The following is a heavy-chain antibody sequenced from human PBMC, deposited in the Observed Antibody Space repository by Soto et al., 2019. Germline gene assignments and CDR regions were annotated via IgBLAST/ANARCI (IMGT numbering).Heavy chain of an antibody. Sequence: GGSLRLSCAASGFTFSSYAMSWVRQAPGKGLEWVSAISGSGGSTYYADSVKGRFTISRDNSKNTLYLQMNSLRAEDTAVYYCANIGDYDPPYLYYFDYWGQGTLVTVSS. J-gene: IGHJ4*02. CDR1: GFTFSSYA. CDR3: ANIGDYDPPYLYYFDY. D-gene: IGHD4-17*01. V-gene: IGHV3-23*01. CDR2: ISGSGGST.